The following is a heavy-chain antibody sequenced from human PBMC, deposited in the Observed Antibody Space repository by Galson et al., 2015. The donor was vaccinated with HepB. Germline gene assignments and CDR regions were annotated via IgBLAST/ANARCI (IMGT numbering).Heavy chain of an antibody. CDR2: ISYDGSNK. V-gene: IGHV3-30-3*01. CDR1: GFTFSSYA. CDR3: ARVRLAQYQLLSDAFDI. J-gene: IGHJ3*02. Sequence: SLRLSCAASGFTFSSYAMHWVRQAPGKGLEWVAVISYDGSNKYYADSVKGRFTISRDNSKNTLYLQMNSLRAEDTAVYYCARVRLAQYQLLSDAFDIWGQGTMVTVSS. D-gene: IGHD2-2*01.